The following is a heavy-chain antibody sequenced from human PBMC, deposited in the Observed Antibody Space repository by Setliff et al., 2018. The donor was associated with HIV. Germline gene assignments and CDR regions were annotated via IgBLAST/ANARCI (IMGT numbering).Heavy chain of an antibody. V-gene: IGHV3-49*04. D-gene: IGHD6-6*01. CDR2: IRNKAYGGTT. CDR1: GFTFGDYA. Sequence: PGGSLRLSCTACGFTFGDYAMSWVRQAPGKGLEWVGFIRNKAYGGTTEYAASVKGRFTISRDDSKSIAYLQMNSLKTEDTAVYYCTREMGGSSSLVYYYYYMDVWGKGTTVTVSS. J-gene: IGHJ6*03. CDR3: TREMGGSSSLVYYYYYMDV.